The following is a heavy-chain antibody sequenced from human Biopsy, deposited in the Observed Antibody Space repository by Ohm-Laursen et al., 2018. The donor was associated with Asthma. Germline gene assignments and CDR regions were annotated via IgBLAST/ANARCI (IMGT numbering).Heavy chain of an antibody. J-gene: IGHJ6*02. CDR2: INLSGGST. CDR3: ARDPHNSYLASLRTKFNYYYYGMDV. V-gene: IGHV1-46*01. CDR1: GYTFTSYY. Sequence: ASVKVSCKVSGYTFTSYYMHWVRQAPGQGLEWMGIINLSGGSTSYAQKFQGRVTMTRDTSTSTVYMELSSLRSEDTAVYYCARDPHNSYLASLRTKFNYYYYGMDVWGQGTTVTVSS. D-gene: IGHD1-7*01.